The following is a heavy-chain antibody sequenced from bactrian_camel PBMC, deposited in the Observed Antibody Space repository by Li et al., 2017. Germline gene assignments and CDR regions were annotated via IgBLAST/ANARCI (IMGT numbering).Heavy chain of an antibody. CDR1: EFAFKNLC. Sequence: QVQLVESGGDMVQSGGSLRLSCAAPEFAFKNLCMGWFRQAPGKGLEWVSGIYGAHSATYYADSVKGRFTGSRDNARNTVYLQMNTLKSEDTALYYCARGRLRGGGADFDYWGQGTQVTVS. D-gene: IGHD4*01. CDR3: ARGRLRGGGADFDY. J-gene: IGHJ6*01. CDR2: IYGAHSAT. V-gene: IGHV3S6*01.